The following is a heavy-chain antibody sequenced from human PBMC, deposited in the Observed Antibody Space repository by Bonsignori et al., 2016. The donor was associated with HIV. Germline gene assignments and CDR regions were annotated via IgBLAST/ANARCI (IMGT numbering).Heavy chain of an antibody. J-gene: IGHJ4*02. Sequence: WIRQPPGKGLEWIGRIYNSGSANYNPSLKSRVSMSIDTSKNHFSLNLSSVTAADTAVYYCAREMGMGFDYWGQGTLVTVSS. CDR3: AREMGMGFDY. CDR2: IYNSGSA. D-gene: IGHD1-26*01. V-gene: IGHV4-4*07.